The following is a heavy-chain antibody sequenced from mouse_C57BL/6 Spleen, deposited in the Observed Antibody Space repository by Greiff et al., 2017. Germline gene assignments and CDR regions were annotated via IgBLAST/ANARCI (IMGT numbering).Heavy chain of an antibody. CDR3: ARWDYSWYFDV. J-gene: IGHJ1*03. D-gene: IGHD4-1*01. CDR2: IYPGDGDT. CDR1: GYAFSSSW. V-gene: IGHV1-82*01. Sequence: VKLQQSGPELVKPGASVKISCKASGYAFSSSWMNWVKQRPGKGLEWIGRIYPGDGDTNYNGKFKGKATLTADKSSSTAYMQLSSLTSEDSAVYFCARWDYSWYFDVWGTGTTVTVSS.